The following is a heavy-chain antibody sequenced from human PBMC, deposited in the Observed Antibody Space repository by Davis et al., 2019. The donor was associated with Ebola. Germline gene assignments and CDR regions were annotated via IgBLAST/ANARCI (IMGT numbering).Heavy chain of an antibody. V-gene: IGHV3-30*03. D-gene: IGHD6-13*01. CDR3: ARVMMDSSSWTYYYYGMDV. CDR2: ISYDGSNK. CDR1: GFTFSSYG. J-gene: IGHJ6*02. Sequence: GESLKISCAASGFTFSSYGMHWVRQAPGKGLEWVAVISYDGSNKYYADSVKGRFTISRDNAKNTLYLQMNSLRAEDTAVYYCARVMMDSSSWTYYYYGMDVWGQGTTVTVSS.